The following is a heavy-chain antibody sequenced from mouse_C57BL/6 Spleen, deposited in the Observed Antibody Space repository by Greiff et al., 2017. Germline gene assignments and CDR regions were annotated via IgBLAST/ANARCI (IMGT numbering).Heavy chain of an antibody. J-gene: IGHJ3*01. CDR2: IDPEDGET. V-gene: IGHV14-2*01. CDR3: ARSRDSSGPAWFAY. CDR1: GFNIKDYY. D-gene: IGHD3-2*02. Sequence: EVQLQQSGAELVKPGASVKLSCTASGFNIKDYYMHWVKQRTEQGLEWIGRIDPEDGETKYAPKFKGKATMTADTSYNTAYLQLSSLTSEDTAVYYCARSRDSSGPAWFAYWGQGTLVTVSA.